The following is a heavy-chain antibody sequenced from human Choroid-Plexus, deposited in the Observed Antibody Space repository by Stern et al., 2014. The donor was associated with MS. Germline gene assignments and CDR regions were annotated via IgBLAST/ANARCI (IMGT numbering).Heavy chain of an antibody. D-gene: IGHD3-3*01. CDR2: INPNNGGT. J-gene: IGHJ6*02. Sequence: QDQLVQSGAEVKKLGASVKVSCKTSGYIFTGYYIHWVRQAPGQGLEWMAWINPNNGGTKYAQKFQGRVTMSRDTSISTAYVELSSLTSDDTAVYYCARDQRGITIFGVVTDYYYLGMDVWGQGTTVTVSS. V-gene: IGHV1-2*02. CDR1: GYIFTGYY. CDR3: ARDQRGITIFGVVTDYYYLGMDV.